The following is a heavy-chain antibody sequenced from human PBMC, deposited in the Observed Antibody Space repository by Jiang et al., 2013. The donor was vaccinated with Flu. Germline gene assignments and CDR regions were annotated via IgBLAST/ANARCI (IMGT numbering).Heavy chain of an antibody. CDR1: GGSISSGGYY. J-gene: IGHJ1*01. Sequence: PGLVKPSQTLSLTCTVSGGSISSGGYYWSWIRQPPGKGLEWIGYIYYSGSTYYNPSLKSRVTISVDTSKNQFSLKLSSVTAADTAVYYCARDSPNYDNSAYYPGHWGQGTLVTVSS. D-gene: IGHD3-22*01. V-gene: IGHV4-30-4*01. CDR2: IYYSGST. CDR3: ARDSPNYDNSAYYPGH.